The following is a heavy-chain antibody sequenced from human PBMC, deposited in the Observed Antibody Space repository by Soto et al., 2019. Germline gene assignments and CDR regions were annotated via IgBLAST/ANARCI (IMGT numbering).Heavy chain of an antibody. CDR3: ARGGGSYDYYGMDV. CDR1: GGSISSGGYS. D-gene: IGHD1-26*01. J-gene: IGHJ6*02. V-gene: IGHV4-30-2*01. CDR2: IYHSGST. Sequence: KPSETLSLTCAVSGGSISSGGYSWSWIRQPPGKGLEWIGYIYHSGSTYYNPSLKSRVTISVDRSKNQCSLKLSSVTAADTAVYYCARGGGSYDYYGMDVWGQGTTVTVSS.